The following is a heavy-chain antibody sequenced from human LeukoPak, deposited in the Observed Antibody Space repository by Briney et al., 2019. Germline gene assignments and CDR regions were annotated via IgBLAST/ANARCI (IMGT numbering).Heavy chain of an antibody. Sequence: PGGSLRLSCAASGFTFSSYTMNWVRQAQGKGLKWVSSISSSSSYMYYADSVKGRFTISRDNAKNSLYLQMNSLRAEDTAVYYCARDRDVPAIGMDVWGQGTTVTVSS. V-gene: IGHV3-21*06. CDR3: ARDRDVPAIGMDV. CDR1: GFTFSSYT. J-gene: IGHJ6*02. CDR2: ISSSSSYM.